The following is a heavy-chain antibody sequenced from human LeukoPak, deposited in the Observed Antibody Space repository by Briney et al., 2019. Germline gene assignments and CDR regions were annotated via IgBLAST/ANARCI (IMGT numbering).Heavy chain of an antibody. Sequence: GGSLRLSCAASGFTFSSYSMNWVRQAPGKGLEWVSYITSSSHSIYYADSVKGRFTISRDNAKNSLYLQMNSLRAEDTAVYYCARDRQSYGYIDAFDIWGKGHWSPSLQ. J-gene: IGHJ3*02. D-gene: IGHD5-18*01. CDR2: ITSSSHSI. V-gene: IGHV3-21*05. CDR1: GFTFSSYS. CDR3: ARDRQSYGYIDAFDI.